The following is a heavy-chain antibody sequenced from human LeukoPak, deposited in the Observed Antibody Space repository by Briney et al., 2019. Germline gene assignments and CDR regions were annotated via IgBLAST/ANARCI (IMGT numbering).Heavy chain of an antibody. CDR2: IHYSGST. J-gene: IGHJ4*02. CDR1: GGSISSYY. D-gene: IGHD1-7*01. CDR3: ARGVELLD. Sequence: SETLSLTCTVSGGSISSYYWSWIRQPPGKGLEWIGYIHYSGSTNKNFSLKSRVTISVDTSKKQFSLKLSSVTAADTAVYYCARGVELLDWGQGTLVTVSS. V-gene: IGHV4-59*01.